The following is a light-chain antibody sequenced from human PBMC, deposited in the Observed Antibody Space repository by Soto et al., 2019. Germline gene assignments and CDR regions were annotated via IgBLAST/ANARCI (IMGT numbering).Light chain of an antibody. V-gene: IGKV3D-15*01. J-gene: IGKJ4*01. CDR1: QSVSSN. CDR3: QQYGSSPPVT. Sequence: RVITQSPATLSVSPWERATLYCRASQSVSSNLAWYQQKPGQAPRLLIYGASTRATGIPARFSGSGSGTEFTLTISRLEPEDFAVYYCQQYGSSPPVTFGGGTKVDIK. CDR2: GAS.